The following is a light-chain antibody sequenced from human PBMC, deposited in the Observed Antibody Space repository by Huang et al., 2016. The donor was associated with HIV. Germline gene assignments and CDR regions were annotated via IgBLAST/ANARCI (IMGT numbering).Light chain of an antibody. CDR1: PSVNNNY. CDR2: RAS. V-gene: IGKV3-20*01. CDR3: QQFGSSPPYS. J-gene: IGKJ2*03. Sequence: EILLTQSPDTLSLSPGERATLSCRASPSVNNNYLDWYQQKPGQAPRLLIDRASTRATGIPDRCSGSGSGTDFTLTISRLEPDDFAVYYCQQFGSSPPYSFGQGTKLEIK.